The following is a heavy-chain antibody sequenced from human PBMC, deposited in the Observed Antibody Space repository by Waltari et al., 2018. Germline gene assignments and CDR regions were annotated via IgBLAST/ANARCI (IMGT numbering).Heavy chain of an antibody. CDR2: LYRRGTT. D-gene: IGHD6-13*01. CDR1: GASASNVY. CDR3: ARESRAARIDS. J-gene: IGHJ4*02. Sequence: QVQLQESGPGLVKPSETLSLTCIVSGASASNVYWSWIRQPAGKGLEWIGRLYRRGTTNYSPSLRSRVTLSLDTSKNQFSLNLTSVIAADTAVYYCARESRAARIDSWGQGILVTVAS. V-gene: IGHV4-4*07.